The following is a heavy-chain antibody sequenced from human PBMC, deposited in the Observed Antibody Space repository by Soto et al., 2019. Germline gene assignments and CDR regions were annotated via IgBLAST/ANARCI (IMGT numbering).Heavy chain of an antibody. V-gene: IGHV6-1*01. CDR3: ARASGYDLGGYYYYGMDV. J-gene: IGHJ6*02. CDR1: GDSVSSNSAA. Sequence: PSQTLSLTCAISGDSVSSNSAAWNWIRQSPSRGLEWLGRTYYRSKWYNDYAVSVKSRITINPDTSKNQFSLQLNSVTPEDTAVYYCARASGYDLGGYYYYGMDVWGQGTTVTVSS. CDR2: TYYRSKWYN. D-gene: IGHD5-12*01.